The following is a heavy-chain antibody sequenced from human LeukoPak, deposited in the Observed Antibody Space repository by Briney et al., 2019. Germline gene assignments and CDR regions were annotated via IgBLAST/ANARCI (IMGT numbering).Heavy chain of an antibody. J-gene: IGHJ4*02. Sequence: GGSLRLSCAASGFTFSSYSMSWVHQAPGKGLDWVSSISSSSSTIYYADSVKGRFTISRDNSKNTLYLQMNSLRAEDTAVYYCAKTARPGWLVRFDYWGQGTLVTVSS. CDR1: GFTFSSYS. CDR2: ISSSSSTI. D-gene: IGHD6-19*01. V-gene: IGHV3-23*01. CDR3: AKTARPGWLVRFDY.